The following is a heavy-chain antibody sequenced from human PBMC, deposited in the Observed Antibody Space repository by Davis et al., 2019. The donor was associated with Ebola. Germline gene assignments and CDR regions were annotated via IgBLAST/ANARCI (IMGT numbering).Heavy chain of an antibody. Sequence: ASVKVSCKASGYTFTSYGISWVRQAPGQGLEWMGWISAYNGNTNYAQKLQGRVTMTTDTSTSTAYMELSSLRSDDTAVYYCARLQYYYDSSGYHIGGFDYWGQGTLVTVSS. J-gene: IGHJ4*02. D-gene: IGHD3-22*01. V-gene: IGHV1-18*01. CDR3: ARLQYYYDSSGYHIGGFDY. CDR1: GYTFTSYG. CDR2: ISAYNGNT.